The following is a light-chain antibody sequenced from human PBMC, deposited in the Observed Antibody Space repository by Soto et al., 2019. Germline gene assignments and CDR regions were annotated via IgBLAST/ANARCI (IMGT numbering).Light chain of an antibody. V-gene: IGKV3-20*01. Sequence: EIVLTQSPGTLSSSPGERATLSCRASESVSSNYLAWYQQRPGQAPRLLIYAASTRASGIPDRFGGSGSGTDFTLTVSRLEPEDFAVYYCQQYGSAPWTFGQGTKV. CDR2: AAS. J-gene: IGKJ1*01. CDR1: ESVSSNY. CDR3: QQYGSAPWT.